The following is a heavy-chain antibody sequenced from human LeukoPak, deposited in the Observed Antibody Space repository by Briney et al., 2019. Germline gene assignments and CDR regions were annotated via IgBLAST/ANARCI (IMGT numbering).Heavy chain of an antibody. CDR1: GYPFTGYY. CDR3: ATDFGSGSYYRAALDF. J-gene: IGHJ4*02. V-gene: IGHV1-2*02. D-gene: IGHD3-10*01. Sequence: GASVKVSCKASGYPFTGYYMHWVRQAPGQGLEWMGWINPNSGGTNYAQRFQGRVTMTRDTSISTAYMELSRLRSDDTAVYYCATDFGSGSYYRAALDFWGQGALVTVSS. CDR2: INPNSGGT.